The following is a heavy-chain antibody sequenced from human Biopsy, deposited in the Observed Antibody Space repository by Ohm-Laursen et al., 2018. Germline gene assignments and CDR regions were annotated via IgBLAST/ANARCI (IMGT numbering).Heavy chain of an antibody. CDR1: RDSISNYY. CDR3: ARMPHFDY. V-gene: IGHV4-59*01. D-gene: IGHD2-2*01. CDR2: IYYTGST. J-gene: IGHJ4*02. Sequence: SQTLSLTWPVSRDSISNYYWTWIRQSPGKGLEWIGYIYYTGSTNYNPSVKSRVTISVDTSKNQFSLRLIYVTAADTAVYYCARMPHFDYWGQGILVTVSS.